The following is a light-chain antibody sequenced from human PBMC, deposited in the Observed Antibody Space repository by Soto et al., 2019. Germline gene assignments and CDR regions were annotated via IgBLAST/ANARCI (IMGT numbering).Light chain of an antibody. CDR3: QQYGSSPTT. Sequence: IVLTQSPGPLSLSPGERATLSCSASQSVSNNYLAWYQQKPGQAPRLLIYGASNRATGIPDRFSGSGSGTDFTLTINSLQSEDFAVYYCQQYGSSPTTFGQGTKVDIK. J-gene: IGKJ1*01. CDR2: GAS. V-gene: IGKV3-20*01. CDR1: QSVSNNY.